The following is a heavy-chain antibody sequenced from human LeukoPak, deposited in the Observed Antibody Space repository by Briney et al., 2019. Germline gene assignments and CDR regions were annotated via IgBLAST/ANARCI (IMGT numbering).Heavy chain of an antibody. Sequence: PGGSLSLFRAPSGLPFSDQYMVWVRHAPGRGLEWVACTRSKADSYTTECAASVKGRFTISRDDSKNSLYLQMNSLKTEDTAVYYFARGSGSARTYYFDYWGQGTLVTVSS. CDR2: TRSKADSYTT. CDR3: ARGSGSARTYYFDY. CDR1: GLPFSDQY. J-gene: IGHJ4*02. V-gene: IGHV3-72*01. D-gene: IGHD3-10*01.